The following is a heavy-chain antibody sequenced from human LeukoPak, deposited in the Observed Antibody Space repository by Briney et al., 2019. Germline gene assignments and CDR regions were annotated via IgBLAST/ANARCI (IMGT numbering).Heavy chain of an antibody. J-gene: IGHJ4*02. CDR1: GGSFSGYY. V-gene: IGHV4-34*01. CDR3: ARGPSIAVAGWGVDY. CDR2: INHSGST. D-gene: IGHD6-19*01. Sequence: SETLSLTCAVYGGSFSGYYWSWIRQPPGKGLEWIGEINHSGSTNYNPSLKSRVTISVDTSKNQFSLKLSSVTAADTAVYYCARGPSIAVAGWGVDYWGQGTLVTVSS.